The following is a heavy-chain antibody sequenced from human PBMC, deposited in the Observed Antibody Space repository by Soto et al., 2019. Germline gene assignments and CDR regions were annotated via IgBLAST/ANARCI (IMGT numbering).Heavy chain of an antibody. Sequence: EVQLLESGGGLVQTGGSLRLSCAASGFTFGSFAFSWVRQAPGEGLEWVSAISMTGGATYYAVSVKGRFTISRDDSRETLLLEMNTRRAEDAATYYCVKFFLPGSCSSTNCYPDPWGQGTLVTVSS. D-gene: IGHD2-2*01. V-gene: IGHV3-23*01. CDR1: GFTFGSFA. CDR2: ISMTGGAT. CDR3: VKFFLPGSCSSTNCYPDP. J-gene: IGHJ5*02.